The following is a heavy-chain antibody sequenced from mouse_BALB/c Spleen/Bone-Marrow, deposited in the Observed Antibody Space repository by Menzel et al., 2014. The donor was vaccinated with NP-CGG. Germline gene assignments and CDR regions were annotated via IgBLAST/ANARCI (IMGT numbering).Heavy chain of an antibody. V-gene: IGHV1S81*02. Sequence: QVQLKHSGAELVKPGASVKLSCKASGYNFXSYWIHWVKQRPGQGLEWIGEINPGNGRTNYNEKFKNKATLTIDKSSSTAYMQLSRLTSEDSAVYYCARWGKGYFDVWGAGTTVTVSS. D-gene: IGHD1-3*01. CDR1: GYNFXSYW. CDR2: INPGNGRT. CDR3: ARWGKGYFDV. J-gene: IGHJ1*01.